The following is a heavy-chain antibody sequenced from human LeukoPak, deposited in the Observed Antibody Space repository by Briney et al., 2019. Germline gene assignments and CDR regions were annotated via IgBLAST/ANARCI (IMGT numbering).Heavy chain of an antibody. Sequence: GGSLRLSCAASGFTFSSYEMNWVRQAPGKGLEWVSYISSSGSTIYYADSVKGRFTISRDNAKKSLYLQMNTLRAEDTAVYYCARDRRDYLSRHFDYWGQGTLVTVSS. J-gene: IGHJ4*02. D-gene: IGHD2/OR15-2a*01. CDR1: GFTFSSYE. CDR3: ARDRRDYLSRHFDY. CDR2: ISSSGSTI. V-gene: IGHV3-48*03.